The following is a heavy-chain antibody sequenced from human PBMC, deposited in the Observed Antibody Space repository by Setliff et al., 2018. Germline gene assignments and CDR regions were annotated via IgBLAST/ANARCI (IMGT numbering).Heavy chain of an antibody. CDR3: ARHVGSRSRGYNYYYYYMDV. CDR2: IYYTGDP. V-gene: IGHV4-39*01. CDR1: GGSLRGNAIF. Sequence: SDTLSLTCTVSGGSLRGNAIFWGWIRQPPGKGLEWIGSIYYTGDPYYNPSLKSRVTMSVDTSRNQLSLKLTSVTAADTAVYYCARHVGSRSRGYNYYYYYMDVWGKGTTVTVSS. J-gene: IGHJ6*03. D-gene: IGHD3-10*01.